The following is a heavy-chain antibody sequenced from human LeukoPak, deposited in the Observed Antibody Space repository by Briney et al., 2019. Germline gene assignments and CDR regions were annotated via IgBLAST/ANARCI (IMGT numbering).Heavy chain of an antibody. CDR2: IYTSGSI. Sequence: SETLSLTCTVSGASISSYYWSWIRQPAGRGLEWIGRIYTSGSINYNPSLKSRVTMSVDTSKNQFSLMLSSVTAADTAVYYCARTYCSGGSCYSLDSWGQGTLVTVSS. V-gene: IGHV4-4*07. D-gene: IGHD2-15*01. CDR3: ARTYCSGGSCYSLDS. J-gene: IGHJ4*02. CDR1: GASISSYY.